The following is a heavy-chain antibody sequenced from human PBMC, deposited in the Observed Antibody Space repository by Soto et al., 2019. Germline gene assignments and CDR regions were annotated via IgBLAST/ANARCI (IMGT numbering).Heavy chain of an antibody. CDR2: ITHSGST. J-gene: IGHJ4*02. D-gene: IGHD3-10*02. CDR1: GGSFSGYY. V-gene: IGHV4-34*01. CDR3: ARSSVRGWSY. Sequence: LSLTCAVYGGSFSGYYWTWIRQPPGKGLEWIGEITHSGSTNYNPSLKSRVTISVDTSKNQFSLNLNSVTAADTAVYYCARSSVRGWSYWGQGTLVTVSS.